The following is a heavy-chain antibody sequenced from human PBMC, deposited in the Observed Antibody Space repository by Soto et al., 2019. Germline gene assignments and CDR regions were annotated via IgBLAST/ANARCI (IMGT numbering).Heavy chain of an antibody. CDR1: GATFSNAW. CDR2: IKGEADGGTT. D-gene: IGHD3-22*01. CDR3: TTGLSNGYYNFDY. J-gene: IGHJ4*02. Sequence: PGGSLRLSCAVSGATFSNAWMSWVRQAPGKGLEWVGRIKGEADGGTTDYAAPVKGRITISRDHSKDTLYLHMNSLKTEDTAVYYCTTGLSNGYYNFDYWGQGTLVTVSS. V-gene: IGHV3-15*01.